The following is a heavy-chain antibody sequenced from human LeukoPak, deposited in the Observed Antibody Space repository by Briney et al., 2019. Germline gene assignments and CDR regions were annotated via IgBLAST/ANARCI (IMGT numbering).Heavy chain of an antibody. J-gene: IGHJ6*02. V-gene: IGHV1-8*01. CDR3: ARKVVVVPAALWKKDYYYYGMDV. CDR2: MNPNSGNT. Sequence: ASVKVSCKASGYTFTSYDINWVRQATGQGLEWMGWMNPNSGNTGYAQKFQGRVTMTRNTSISTAHMELSSLRSEDTAVYYCARKVVVVPAALWKKDYYYYGMDVWGQGTTVTVSS. CDR1: GYTFTSYD. D-gene: IGHD2-2*01.